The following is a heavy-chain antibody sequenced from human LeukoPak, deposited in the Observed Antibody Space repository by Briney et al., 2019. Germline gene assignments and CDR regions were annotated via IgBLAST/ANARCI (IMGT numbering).Heavy chain of an antibody. J-gene: IGHJ3*02. Sequence: GGSLRLSCAASGFTFSRYWMSWVRQAPGKGLDWVANIKQDGSEEFYVDSLKGRFTISRDNAKNSLSLQMSSLRAEDTAVYYCSRGGSYALDAFDIWGQGTMVTASS. CDR1: GFTFSRYW. CDR2: IKQDGSEE. CDR3: SRGGSYALDAFDI. D-gene: IGHD3-16*01. V-gene: IGHV3-7*05.